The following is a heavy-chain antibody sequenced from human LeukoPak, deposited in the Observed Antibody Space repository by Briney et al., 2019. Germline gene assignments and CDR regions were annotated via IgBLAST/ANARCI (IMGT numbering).Heavy chain of an antibody. CDR1: GYTFASYY. D-gene: IGHD3-3*01. CDR3: ARSWSHFDY. J-gene: IGHJ4*02. Sequence: GASVKVSCKASGYTFASYYMHWVRQAPGQGLEWMGIINPSGGSASYAQKFQGRVTMTRDTSTSTVYMELSSLRSEDTAMYYCARSWSHFDYWGQGTLVTVSS. V-gene: IGHV1-46*01. CDR2: INPSGGSA.